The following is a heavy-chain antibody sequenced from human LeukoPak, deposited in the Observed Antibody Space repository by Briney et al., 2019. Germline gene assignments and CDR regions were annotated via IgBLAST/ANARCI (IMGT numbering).Heavy chain of an antibody. CDR1: GFTFSDYY. V-gene: IGHV3-11*04. J-gene: IGHJ3*02. CDR3: ARSDYVWGSYRDAFDI. CDR2: ISSSGSTI. Sequence: GGSLRLSCAASGFTFSDYYMSWIRQAPGKGLEWVSYISSSGSTIYYADSVKGRFTISRDNSKNSLYLQMNSLRAEDTAVYYCARSDYVWGSYRDAFDIWGQGTMVTVSS. D-gene: IGHD3-16*02.